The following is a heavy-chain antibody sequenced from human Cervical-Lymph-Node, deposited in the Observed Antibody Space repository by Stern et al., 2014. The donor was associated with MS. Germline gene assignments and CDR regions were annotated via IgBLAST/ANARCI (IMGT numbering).Heavy chain of an antibody. CDR2: VFHMGST. Sequence: QLQLQESGPGLVKPSETLSLTCRVSGGSISSDDYWAWIRQPRGKGLEWIGIVFHMGSTYSDQSLKIRVTIPTDTSNNQVSVTLAAVTAADTAMYYCARLTGSYSLGYFDYWGQGTQVTVSS. CDR3: ARLTGSYSLGYFDY. CDR1: GGSISSDDY. J-gene: IGHJ4*02. D-gene: IGHD1-26*01. V-gene: IGHV4-38-2*02.